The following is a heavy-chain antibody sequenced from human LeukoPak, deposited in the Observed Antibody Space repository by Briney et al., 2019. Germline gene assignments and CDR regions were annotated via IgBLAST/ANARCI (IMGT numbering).Heavy chain of an antibody. CDR3: ARGRGGATTGFDH. CDR1: GYTFSGYY. V-gene: IGHV1-2*02. D-gene: IGHD1-26*01. CDR2: INSNSGAR. Sequence: ASLKASCKASGYTFSGYYMHCVPQAPGQGLESMGWINSNSGARNYAPKFQGRVTFSRDNSISTAYMELSSLRSDDTAIYYCARGRGGATTGFDHWGQGTLVTVSS. J-gene: IGHJ4*02.